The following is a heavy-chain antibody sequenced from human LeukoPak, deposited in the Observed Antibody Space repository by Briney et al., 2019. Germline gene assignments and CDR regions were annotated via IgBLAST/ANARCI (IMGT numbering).Heavy chain of an antibody. Sequence: GGSLRLSCAASGFTLSSYWMHWVRQAPGKGLVWVSRINTDGRTINYADSVEGRFTISRDIAKNTLYLQMNSLRAEDAAVYYCVRVAAGTGSFDIWGQGTMVTVSS. CDR3: VRVAAGTGSFDI. V-gene: IGHV3-74*01. D-gene: IGHD6-13*01. CDR1: GFTLSSYW. CDR2: INTDGRTI. J-gene: IGHJ3*02.